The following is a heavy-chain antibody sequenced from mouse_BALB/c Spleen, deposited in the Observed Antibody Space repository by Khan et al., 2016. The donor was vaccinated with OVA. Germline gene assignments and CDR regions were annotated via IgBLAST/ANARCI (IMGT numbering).Heavy chain of an antibody. CDR1: GYTFTSYT. CDR2: INPSNGYT. D-gene: IGHD2-14*01. J-gene: IGHJ3*01. Sequence: QVRLQQSGAELARPGASVKMSCKASGYTFTSYTIHWIKKRPGQGLEWIGYINPSNGYTNYNQQFKDKATLTTDKSSPTAYLQLSSLTSDDSAVFNCVRDGAYHRSDGWFAYWGQGTLVTVSA. V-gene: IGHV1-4*01. CDR3: VRDGAYHRSDGWFAY.